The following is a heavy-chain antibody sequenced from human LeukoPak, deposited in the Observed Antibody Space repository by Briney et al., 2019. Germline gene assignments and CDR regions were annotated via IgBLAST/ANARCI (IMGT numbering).Heavy chain of an antibody. CDR1: GGSISTYL. J-gene: IGHJ5*02. Sequence: QTLSLTCSVSGGSISTYLWSCIRHPPGKGRGRIGYIFHRGRTNNHPSLRSRVTISMDTSMNQFSLRLTSVTAADTAVYYCARDGGEVGASTWFDPWGQGTLVTVSS. CDR3: ARDGGEVGASTWFDP. D-gene: IGHD1-26*01. CDR2: IFHRGRT. V-gene: IGHV4-59*13.